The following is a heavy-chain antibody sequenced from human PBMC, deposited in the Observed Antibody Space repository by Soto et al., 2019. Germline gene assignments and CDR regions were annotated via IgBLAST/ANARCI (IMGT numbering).Heavy chain of an antibody. V-gene: IGHV1-2*02. Sequence: GASVKVSCKASGYTFTGYYMHWVRQAPGQGLEWMGWINPNSGGTNYAQKFQGRVTMTRDTSISTAYMELSRLRSDDTAVYYCARGPNVLRSLEWSHYYYYYGMDVWGQGTTVTVSS. CDR3: ARGPNVLRSLEWSHYYYYYGMDV. CDR2: INPNSGGT. D-gene: IGHD3-3*01. J-gene: IGHJ6*02. CDR1: GYTFTGYY.